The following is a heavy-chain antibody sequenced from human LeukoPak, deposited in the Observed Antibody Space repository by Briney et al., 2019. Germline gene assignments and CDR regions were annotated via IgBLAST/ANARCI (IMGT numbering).Heavy chain of an antibody. CDR2: TDFSGST. V-gene: IGHV4-30-4*08. D-gene: IGHD3-3*01. CDR1: AGSISSGDYY. J-gene: IGHJ6*03. CDR3: ARAPPTYFWSGYGYYYMDV. Sequence: SETLSLTCTVSAGSISSGDYYCSWIRHPPWKGLEWTGYTDFSGSTYYNPSLKSRVTISVDTSKDQFSLKLRSVPAADTAVYYCARAPPTYFWSGYGYYYMDVWGKGTTVTVSS.